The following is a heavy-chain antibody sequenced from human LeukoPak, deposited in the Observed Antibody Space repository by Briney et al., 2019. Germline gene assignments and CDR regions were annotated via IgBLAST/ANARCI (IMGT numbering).Heavy chain of an antibody. Sequence: SETLSLTCTVSGGSISSCYWSWIRQPAGKGLEWIGRIYTSGSTNYNPSLKSRVTMSVDTSKNQFSLKLSSVTAADTAVYYCARRKWLGDAFDIWGQGTMVTVSS. J-gene: IGHJ3*02. V-gene: IGHV4-4*07. CDR2: IYTSGST. CDR1: GGSISSCY. CDR3: ARRKWLGDAFDI. D-gene: IGHD5-12*01.